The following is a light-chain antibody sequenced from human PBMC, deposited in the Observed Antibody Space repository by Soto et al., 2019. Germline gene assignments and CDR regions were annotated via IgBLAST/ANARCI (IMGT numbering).Light chain of an antibody. CDR1: SSDVGGYNY. Sequence: QSALTQPASVSGSPGQSITISCTGTSSDVGGYNYVSWYQQHPDKAPKLMIYEVSNRPSGVSNRFSGSKSGNTASLTISGLQAEDEADYYCSSYISGSTWVFGGGTKLTVL. CDR3: SSYISGSTWV. V-gene: IGLV2-14*01. CDR2: EVS. J-gene: IGLJ3*02.